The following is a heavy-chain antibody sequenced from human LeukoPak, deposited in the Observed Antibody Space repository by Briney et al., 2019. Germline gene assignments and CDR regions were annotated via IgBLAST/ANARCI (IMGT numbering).Heavy chain of an antibody. CDR1: GFTFSGYN. D-gene: IGHD6-13*01. J-gene: IGHJ3*02. CDR2: ISTTSTYI. V-gene: IGHV3-21*01. CDR3: ARDRLAAGDAFDI. Sequence: PGGSLRLSCAVSGFTFSGYNMNWVRQAPGKGLEWVSSISTTSTYISYADSVKGRFTISRDNAKNSLYLQMNSLRAEDTAVYYCARDRLAAGDAFDIWGQGTMVTVSS.